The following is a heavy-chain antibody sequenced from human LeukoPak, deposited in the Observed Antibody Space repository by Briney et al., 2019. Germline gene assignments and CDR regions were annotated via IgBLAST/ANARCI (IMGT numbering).Heavy chain of an antibody. V-gene: IGHV3-23*01. Sequence: PGESLRLSCAASGFSFGTYTMYWVRQAPGKGLEWVSAISGSGGSTYYADSVKGRFTISRDNSKNTLYLQMNSLRAEDTAVYYCARGPSGYHNTGGQGTLVTVSS. CDR2: ISGSGGST. J-gene: IGHJ4*02. D-gene: IGHD5-12*01. CDR3: ARGPSGYHNT. CDR1: GFSFGTYT.